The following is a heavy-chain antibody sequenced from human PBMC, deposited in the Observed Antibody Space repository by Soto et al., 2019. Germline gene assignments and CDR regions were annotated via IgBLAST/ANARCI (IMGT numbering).Heavy chain of an antibody. CDR1: GGSISSSSYY. D-gene: IGHD6-13*01. CDR2: IYYSGST. Sequence: PSETLSLTCIVSGGSISSSSYYWGWIRQPPGKGLEWIGSIYYSGSTNYNPSLKSRVTISVDTSKNQFSLKLSSVTAADTAVYYCARSDSSSWLGFAYWGQGTLVTVSS. J-gene: IGHJ4*02. CDR3: ARSDSSSWLGFAY. V-gene: IGHV4-39*07.